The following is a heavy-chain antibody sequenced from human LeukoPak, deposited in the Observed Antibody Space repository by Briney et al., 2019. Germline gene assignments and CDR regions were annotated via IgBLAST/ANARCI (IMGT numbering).Heavy chain of an antibody. Sequence: GGSLRLSCAASGFTFSSYWMSWVRQAPGKGLEWVANIKQDGSEKYYVDSVKGRFTISRDNAKNSLYLQMNSLRAEDTAVYYCARARGDNNNYDFWTPLWYYYGMDVWGQGTTVTVSS. CDR1: GFTFSSYW. J-gene: IGHJ6*02. CDR3: ARARGDNNNYDFWTPLWYYYGMDV. V-gene: IGHV3-7*01. CDR2: IKQDGSEK. D-gene: IGHD3-3*01.